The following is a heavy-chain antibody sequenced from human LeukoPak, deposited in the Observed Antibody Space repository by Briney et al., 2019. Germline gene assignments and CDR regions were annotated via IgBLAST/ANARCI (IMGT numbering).Heavy chain of an antibody. J-gene: IGHJ4*02. V-gene: IGHV4-61*09. CDR3: ARVFWSGYYRSK. Sequence: SQTLSLTCTVSGGSISSGSYYWSWIRQPAGKGLEWIGYIYYSGSTNYNPSLKSRVTISVDTSKNQFSLKLSSVTAADTAVYYCARVFWSGYYRSKWGQGTLVTVSS. D-gene: IGHD3-3*01. CDR2: IYYSGST. CDR1: GGSISSGSYY.